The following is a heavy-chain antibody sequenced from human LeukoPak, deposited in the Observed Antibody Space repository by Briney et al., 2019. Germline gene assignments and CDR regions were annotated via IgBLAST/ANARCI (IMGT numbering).Heavy chain of an antibody. CDR2: INHSGST. V-gene: IGHV4-34*01. Sequence: SETLSLTCAVYGGSFSGYYWSWIRQPPGKGLEWIGEINHSGSTNYNPSLKSRVTISVDTSKNQFSLKLGSVTAADTAVYYCARGRNSYCGSGSYWNYWGQGTLVTVSS. CDR3: ARGRNSYCGSGSYWNY. D-gene: IGHD3-10*01. J-gene: IGHJ4*02. CDR1: GGSFSGYY.